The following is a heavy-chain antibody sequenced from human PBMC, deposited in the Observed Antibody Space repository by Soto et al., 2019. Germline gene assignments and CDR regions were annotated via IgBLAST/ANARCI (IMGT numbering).Heavy chain of an antibody. CDR1: GFTFSSYG. CDR2: ISYDGSNK. J-gene: IGHJ6*02. CDR3: ARAFPLRFLEWLSPPVRGMDV. Sequence: GGSLRLSCAASGFTFSSYGMHWVRQAPGKGLEWVAVISYDGSNKYYADSVRGRFTISRDNSKNTLYLQMNSLRAEDTAVYYCARAFPLRFLEWLSPPVRGMDVWGQGTTVTVSS. D-gene: IGHD3-3*01. V-gene: IGHV3-30*03.